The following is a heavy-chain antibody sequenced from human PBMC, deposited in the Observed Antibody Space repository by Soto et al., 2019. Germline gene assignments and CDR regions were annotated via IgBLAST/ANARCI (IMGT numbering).Heavy chain of an antibody. CDR1: GFTFGSYA. V-gene: IGHV3-23*01. Sequence: EVQLLESGGGLVQPGGSLRLSCTASGFTFGSYAMSWVRQAPGKGLEWVSGITDGGGSKFYADSVQGRFTISRDNSKNTLYLQMSSLTAEDTAIYYCAKVGLFRNGYMGVVRADYWGQGTLVTVSA. CDR3: AKVGLFRNGYMGVVRADY. J-gene: IGHJ4*02. CDR2: ITDGGGSK. D-gene: IGHD2-2*02.